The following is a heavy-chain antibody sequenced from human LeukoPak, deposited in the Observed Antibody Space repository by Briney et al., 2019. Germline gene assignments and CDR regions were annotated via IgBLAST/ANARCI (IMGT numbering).Heavy chain of an antibody. CDR1: GGPFSGYY. J-gene: IGHJ4*02. V-gene: IGHV4-34*01. Sequence: SETLSLTCAVHGGPFSGYYWSWIRQPPGKGLEWIGEINHSGSTNYNPSLKSRVTISVDTSKNHFSLKLSSVTAADTAVYYCARGGYCSGGSCSRGYFDYWGQGTLVTGSS. CDR2: INHSGST. D-gene: IGHD2-15*01. CDR3: ARGGYCSGGSCSRGYFDY.